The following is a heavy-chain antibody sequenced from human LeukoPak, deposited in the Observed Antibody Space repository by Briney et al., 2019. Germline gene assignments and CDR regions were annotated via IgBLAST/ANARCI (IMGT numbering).Heavy chain of an antibody. J-gene: IGHJ5*02. CDR3: ARGPPRLNWFDP. V-gene: IGHV1-3*01. CDR2: INGGNGNT. Sequence: ASVKVSCRASGYTFTSYAMHWVRQAPGQRLEWMGWINGGNGNTKYSQKLQGRVTITMDTSASTAYMELRSLRSEDTAVFYCARGPPRLNWFDPWGQGTLVTVSS. CDR1: GYTFTSYA. D-gene: IGHD6-25*01.